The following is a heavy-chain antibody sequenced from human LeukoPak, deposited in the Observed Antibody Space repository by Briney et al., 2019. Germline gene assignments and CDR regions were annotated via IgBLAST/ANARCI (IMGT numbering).Heavy chain of an antibody. CDR1: GYTFTSYD. D-gene: IGHD3-3*01. V-gene: IGHV1-8*01. CDR3: ARSRAGMVTIFGVVIIESYFDY. J-gene: IGHJ4*02. CDR2: MNPNSGNT. Sequence: ASVKVSCKASGYTFTSYDINWVRQATGQGLEWMGWMNPNSGNTGYAQKVQGRVTMTRNTSISTAYMELSSLRSEDTAVYYCARSRAGMVTIFGVVIIESYFDYWGQGTLVTVSS.